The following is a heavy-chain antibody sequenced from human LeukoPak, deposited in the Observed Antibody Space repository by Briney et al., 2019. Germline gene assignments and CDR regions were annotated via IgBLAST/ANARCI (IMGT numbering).Heavy chain of an antibody. J-gene: IGHJ4*02. Sequence: PSETLSLTCTVSTGAISGYYWSWIRQPPGKGLEWIGYIYYSGSTNYNPSLQSRVTISVDTSNNQFSLRLRSVTAADTAVYYCARRPISSGEVYWGQGILVSVS. CDR1: TGAISGYY. V-gene: IGHV4-59*08. D-gene: IGHD2-15*01. CDR2: IYYSGST. CDR3: ARRPISSGEVY.